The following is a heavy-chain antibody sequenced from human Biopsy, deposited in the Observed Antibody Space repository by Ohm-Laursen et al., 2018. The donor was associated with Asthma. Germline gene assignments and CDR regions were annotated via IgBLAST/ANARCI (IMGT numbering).Heavy chain of an antibody. CDR2: VSWNSGSI. CDR3: VKDIRLQLWGFDS. Sequence: SLRLSCAASGFTFDDYAMHWVRQAPGKGLEWVSGVSWNSGSIDYADSVKGRFTISRDNAKNSLYLQMNSLRGADTALYYCVKDIRLQLWGFDSSGQGTLVTVSS. J-gene: IGHJ4*02. D-gene: IGHD6-13*01. V-gene: IGHV3-9*01. CDR1: GFTFDDYA.